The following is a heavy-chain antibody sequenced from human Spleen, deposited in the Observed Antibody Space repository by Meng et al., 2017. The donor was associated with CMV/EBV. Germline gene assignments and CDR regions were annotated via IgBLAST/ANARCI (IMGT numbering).Heavy chain of an antibody. CDR2: ISGNGVGT. D-gene: IGHD2-2*01. CDR3: AKDFAPCLDH. CDR1: GFIFSSYA. Sequence: GGSLRLSCAASGFIFSSYAMSWVRQAPGKGLEWVSAISGNGVGTYYADSVKGRFTISRDNSKNTLYLQMNSLRAEDTALYYCAKDFAPCLDHWGQGTLVTVSS. V-gene: IGHV3-23*01. J-gene: IGHJ5*02.